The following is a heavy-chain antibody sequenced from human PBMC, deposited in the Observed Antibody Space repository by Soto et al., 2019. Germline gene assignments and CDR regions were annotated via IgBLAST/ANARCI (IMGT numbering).Heavy chain of an antibody. V-gene: IGHV3-23*01. CDR3: ARALK. CDR2: ISSSGSNT. Sequence: GGSLRLSCAASGFTFSNYDMSWVRQAPGKGLEWVSSISSSGSNTNYADSAKGRFTISRDNPKNTLYLQMSSLSAADTATYFCARALKWGQGTLVTVSS. CDR1: GFTFSNYD. J-gene: IGHJ4*02.